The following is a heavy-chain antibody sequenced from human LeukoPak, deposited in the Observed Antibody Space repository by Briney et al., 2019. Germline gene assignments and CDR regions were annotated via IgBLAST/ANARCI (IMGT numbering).Heavy chain of an antibody. V-gene: IGHV1-58*01. J-gene: IGHJ6*03. CDR1: GFTFTSSA. CDR2: IVVGSGNT. Sequence: GASVKVSCKASGFTFTSSAVQWVRQARGQRLEWIGWIVVGSGNTNYAQKFQERVTITRDMSTSTAYMELSSLRSEDTAVYYCAAYTGPSYYYYYYMDVWGKGTTVTVSS. CDR3: AAYTGPSYYYYYYMDV. D-gene: IGHD1-1*01.